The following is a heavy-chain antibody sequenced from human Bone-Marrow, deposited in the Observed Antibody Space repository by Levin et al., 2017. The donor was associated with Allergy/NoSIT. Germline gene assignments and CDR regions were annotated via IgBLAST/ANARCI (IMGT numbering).Heavy chain of an antibody. V-gene: IGHV3-30*01. D-gene: IGHD3-9*01. CDR1: GTSLSTYA. J-gene: IGHJ4*02. CDR2: ISYDARHD. Sequence: GESLKISCTASGTSLSTYAIHWVRQAPGKGLEWVAIISYDARHDFFSDSVKGRLTISRDNSKNTVFLQMNSLRIDDTAIYYCARAWATDPIDIWGQGTLVTVSS. CDR3: ARAWATDPIDI.